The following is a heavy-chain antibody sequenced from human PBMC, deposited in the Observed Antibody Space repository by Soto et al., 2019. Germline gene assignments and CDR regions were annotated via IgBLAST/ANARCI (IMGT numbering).Heavy chain of an antibody. CDR3: AKGRVTLYYDMDV. D-gene: IGHD3-10*01. V-gene: IGHV3-23*01. Sequence: GGSLRLSCAASGFTFSSRAMSWVRQAPGKGLEWVSAISGSGGSTYYADSVKGRFTISRDNSKNTLYLQMNSLRADDTAIYYCAKGRVTLYYDMDVWGQGTTVTVSS. J-gene: IGHJ6*02. CDR2: ISGSGGST. CDR1: GFTFSSRA.